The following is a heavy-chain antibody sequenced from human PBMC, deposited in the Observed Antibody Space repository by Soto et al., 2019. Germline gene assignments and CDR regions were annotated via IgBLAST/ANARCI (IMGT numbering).Heavy chain of an antibody. CDR1: GFTFRSYS. Sequence: VGSLRLSCAASGFTFRSYSMNWVRQAPGKGLEWISYISSSSSTISYGDSVKGRFAISRDNARNSLSLQMNSLRDEDTAVYYGARLMIATGCEAFDIWGQGTMLTVSS. D-gene: IGHD6-13*01. V-gene: IGHV3-48*02. CDR3: ARLMIATGCEAFDI. CDR2: ISSSSSTI. J-gene: IGHJ3*02.